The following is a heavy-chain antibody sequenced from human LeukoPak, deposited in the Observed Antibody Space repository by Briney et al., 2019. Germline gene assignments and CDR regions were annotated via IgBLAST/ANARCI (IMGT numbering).Heavy chain of an antibody. D-gene: IGHD2-2*01. CDR2: ISAYNGNT. CDR1: GGTFSSYA. J-gene: IGHJ5*02. V-gene: IGHV1-18*01. Sequence: ASVKVSCKASGGTFSSYAISWVRQAPGQGLEWMGWISAYNGNTNYAQKLQGRVTMTTDTSTSTAYMELRSLRSDDTAVYYCARDACSSTSCYSNWFDPWGQGTLVTVSS. CDR3: ARDACSSTSCYSNWFDP.